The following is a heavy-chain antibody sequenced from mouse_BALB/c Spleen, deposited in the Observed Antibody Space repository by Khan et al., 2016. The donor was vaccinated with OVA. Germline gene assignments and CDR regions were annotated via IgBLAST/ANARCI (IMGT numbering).Heavy chain of an antibody. CDR3: ARTPGYYGSNYFDY. Sequence: EVELVESGGGLVKPGGSLKFSCAASGCTFSNYAMSWVRQTPEKRLEWVATISSGGSHTYYPDSVKGRFTISRDNARNTLYLQMSSLRSEDTAIYFCARTPGYYGSNYFDYWGRGSTLTVSS. D-gene: IGHD1-1*01. CDR1: GCTFSNYA. CDR2: ISSGGSHT. V-gene: IGHV5-9-3*01. J-gene: IGHJ2*01.